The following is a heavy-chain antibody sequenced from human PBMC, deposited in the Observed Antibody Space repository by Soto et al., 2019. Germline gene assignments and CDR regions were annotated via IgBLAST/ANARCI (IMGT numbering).Heavy chain of an antibody. Sequence: GASVKVSCKASGYTFTSYGISWVRQAPGQGLEWMGWISAYNGNTNYAQKLQGRVTMTTDTSTSTAYMELRSLRSDDTAVYYCARDTGYYDILTGYPLFDYWGQGTLVTVSS. D-gene: IGHD3-9*01. CDR2: ISAYNGNT. CDR3: ARDTGYYDILTGYPLFDY. J-gene: IGHJ4*02. CDR1: GYTFTSYG. V-gene: IGHV1-18*01.